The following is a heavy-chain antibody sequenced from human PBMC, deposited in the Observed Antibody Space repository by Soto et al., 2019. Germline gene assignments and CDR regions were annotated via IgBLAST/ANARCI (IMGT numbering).Heavy chain of an antibody. CDR3: ARASIAPYFDY. CDR2: IYYSGST. Sequence: PSETLSLTCTVSGGSISRGGYYWSWVRQHPGKGLEWIGYIYYSGSTYYNPSLKSRVTISVDTSKNQFSLKLSSVTAADTAVYYCARASIAPYFDYWGQGTLVTVSS. D-gene: IGHD2-2*01. J-gene: IGHJ4*02. CDR1: GGSISRGGYY. V-gene: IGHV4-31*03.